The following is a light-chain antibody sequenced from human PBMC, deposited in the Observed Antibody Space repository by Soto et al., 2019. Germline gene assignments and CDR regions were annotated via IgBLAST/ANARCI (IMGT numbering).Light chain of an antibody. V-gene: IGKV1D-16*01. J-gene: IGKJ4*01. Sequence: DIQMTQSPSSLSASVGDRITITCRASQPISNWLACYQQKPEKPPNSLIHSPSNLHSGVPARFSGSGSGTEFQLTTTSLQTPYVATYYRQQYNISPPTFVGGTKVQIK. CDR2: SPS. CDR1: QPISNW. CDR3: QQYNISPPT.